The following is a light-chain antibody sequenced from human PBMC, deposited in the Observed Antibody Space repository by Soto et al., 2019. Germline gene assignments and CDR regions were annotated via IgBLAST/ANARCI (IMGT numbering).Light chain of an antibody. V-gene: IGLV4-69*01. J-gene: IGLJ2*01. CDR3: QTWGAGILVV. Sequence: QSVLTQSPSASASLGASVKLTCTLSSGHSRYAIAWHQQQPEKGPRYLMRVNSDGSHDKGDGIPDRFSGSSSGAERYLTISSLQSEDEADYYCQTWGAGILVVFGGGNKLTVL. CDR1: SGHSRYA. CDR2: VNSDGSH.